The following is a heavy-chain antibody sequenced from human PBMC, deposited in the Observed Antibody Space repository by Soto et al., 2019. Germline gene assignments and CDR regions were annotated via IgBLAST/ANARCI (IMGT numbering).Heavy chain of an antibody. V-gene: IGHV3-7*01. CDR1: GFTFSSYA. D-gene: IGHD1-7*01. CDR3: ARDIPGTARDY. J-gene: IGHJ4*02. Sequence: GGSLRLSCAASGFTFSSYAMHWVRQAPGKGLEWVANIKQDGSEKYYVDSVKGRFTISRDNAKNSLYLQMNSLRAEDTAVYYCARDIPGTARDYWGQGTLVTVSS. CDR2: IKQDGSEK.